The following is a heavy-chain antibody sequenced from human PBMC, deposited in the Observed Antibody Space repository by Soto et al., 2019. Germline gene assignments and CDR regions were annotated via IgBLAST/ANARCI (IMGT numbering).Heavy chain of an antibody. CDR3: ARVEGVFYDILTGSNWFDP. D-gene: IGHD3-9*01. CDR2: IDHRGST. J-gene: IGHJ5*02. V-gene: IGHV4-34*01. CDR1: GGSFRGYY. Sequence: SETLSLTCAVYGGSFRGYYWSWIRQPPGKGLEWIGEIDHRGSTNYNPSLKSRVTISVDTSKNQFSLKLSSVTAADTAVYYCARVEGVFYDILTGSNWFDPWGQGTLVTVSS.